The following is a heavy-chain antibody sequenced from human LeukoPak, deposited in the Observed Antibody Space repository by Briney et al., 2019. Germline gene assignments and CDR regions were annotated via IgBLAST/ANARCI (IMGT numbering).Heavy chain of an antibody. D-gene: IGHD2-2*01. Sequence: SETLSLTCTVSGGSISSYYWSWIRQPPGKGLEWIGRIYTSGSTNYNPSLKSRVTMSVETSKTQFSLKLSSVTAADTAVYYCARGSRGQLFVDYWGQGTLVTVSS. J-gene: IGHJ4*02. CDR1: GGSISSYY. CDR2: IYTSGST. CDR3: ARGSRGQLFVDY. V-gene: IGHV4-4*07.